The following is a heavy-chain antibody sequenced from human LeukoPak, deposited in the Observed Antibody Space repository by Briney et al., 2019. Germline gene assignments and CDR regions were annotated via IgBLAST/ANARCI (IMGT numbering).Heavy chain of an antibody. CDR2: ISANNGNT. J-gene: IGHJ4*02. Sequence: ASVKVSCKASGYTFTTYGISWVREAPGQGLEWMGWISANNGNTKYGQKVQDRVTMTTDTSTSTVYMELRSLRSDDTAVYYCGRDGVGVVADYWGQGTLVTVSS. CDR3: GRDGVGVVADY. CDR1: GYTFTTYG. V-gene: IGHV1-18*01. D-gene: IGHD2-15*01.